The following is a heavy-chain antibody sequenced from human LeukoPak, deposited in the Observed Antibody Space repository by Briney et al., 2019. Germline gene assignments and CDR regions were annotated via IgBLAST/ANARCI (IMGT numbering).Heavy chain of an antibody. Sequence: PSETLSLTCTVSGYSIISGFSWGWFRQSPGKVLEWLGAISYNGITDYNPSLKSRVTIPRDTSKNQFSLRLTSVTAADAALHFCAREGAVPGIDPWGQGTLVTVSS. V-gene: IGHV4-38-2*02. D-gene: IGHD3-16*01. CDR2: ISYNGIT. J-gene: IGHJ5*02. CDR1: GYSIISGFS. CDR3: AREGAVPGIDP.